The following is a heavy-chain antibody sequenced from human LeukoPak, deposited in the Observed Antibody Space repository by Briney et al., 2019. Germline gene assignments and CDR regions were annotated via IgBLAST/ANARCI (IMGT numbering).Heavy chain of an antibody. V-gene: IGHV3-23*01. J-gene: IGHJ4*02. CDR2: ISGSGGST. CDR3: AKDPFIWDGRCYFDY. Sequence: GGSLRLSCAASGFTFSSYGMSWVRQAPGKGLEWVSAISGSGGSTYYADSVKGRFTISRDNSKNTLYLQSNSLRAGDTALCYCAKDPFIWDGRCYFDYWGQGTLVTVSS. D-gene: IGHD1-26*01. CDR1: GFTFSSYG.